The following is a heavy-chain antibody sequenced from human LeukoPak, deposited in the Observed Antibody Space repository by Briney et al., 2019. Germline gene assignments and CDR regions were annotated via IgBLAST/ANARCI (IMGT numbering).Heavy chain of an antibody. V-gene: IGHV1-24*01. CDR3: ASVGWSSPYLYYGLDV. Sequence: ASVKVSCKVSGYTLTEVSMHWVRRAPGKGLEWMGGFDAEDGETIYAQKLQGRGTVTEDTSTDTAYMELSSLTSEDTAIYYCASVGWSSPYLYYGLDVWGQGTTVTVSS. J-gene: IGHJ6*02. CDR2: FDAEDGET. CDR1: GYTLTEVS. D-gene: IGHD6-19*01.